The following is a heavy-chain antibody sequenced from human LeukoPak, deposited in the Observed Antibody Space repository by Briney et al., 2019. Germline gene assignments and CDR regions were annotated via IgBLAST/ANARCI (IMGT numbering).Heavy chain of an antibody. CDR1: GGSISSYY. J-gene: IGHJ5*02. Sequence: SETLSLTCTVSGGSISSYYWSWIRQPAGKGLEWIGRIYTSGSTNYNPSLKSRVTMSVDTSKNQFSLKLSSVTAADTAVYYRARELRDIVVVPAAIGGRNWFDPWGQGTLVTVSS. D-gene: IGHD2-2*02. V-gene: IGHV4-4*07. CDR3: ARELRDIVVVPAAIGGRNWFDP. CDR2: IYTSGST.